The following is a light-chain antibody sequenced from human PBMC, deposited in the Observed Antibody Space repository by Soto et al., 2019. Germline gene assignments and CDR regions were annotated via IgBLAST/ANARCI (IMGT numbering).Light chain of an antibody. V-gene: IGLV2-8*01. CDR3: CIFSGKISLV. Sequence: QSALTQPPSASGSPGQSVTISCTGTSSDVGGYNYVSWYQQHPGKAPKLMISEVSKRPSGVPDRFSGSKSGNTASLTVSGLQVEECGVFYGCIFSGKISLVFGGGTK. CDR1: SSDVGGYNY. J-gene: IGLJ2*01. CDR2: EVS.